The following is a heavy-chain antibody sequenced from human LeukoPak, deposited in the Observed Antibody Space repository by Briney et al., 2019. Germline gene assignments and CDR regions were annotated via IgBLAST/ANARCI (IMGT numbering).Heavy chain of an antibody. J-gene: IGHJ5*02. Sequence: SGTLSLTCTVSGASISSYYWSWIRQPPGKGLEWIGEIYHSGSTNYNPSLKSRVTISGDKSKNQFSLKLSSVTAADTAVYYCARVVGGNNWFDPWGQGTLVTVSS. D-gene: IGHD4-23*01. CDR1: GASISSYY. CDR2: IYHSGST. CDR3: ARVVGGNNWFDP. V-gene: IGHV4-59*12.